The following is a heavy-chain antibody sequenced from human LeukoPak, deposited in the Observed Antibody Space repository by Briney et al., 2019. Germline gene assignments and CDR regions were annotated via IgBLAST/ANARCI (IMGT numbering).Heavy chain of an antibody. CDR3: ARYNWNVNDAFDI. D-gene: IGHD1-20*01. V-gene: IGHV4-59*01. Sequence: PSETLSLTCTVSGGSISSYYWSWIRQPPGKGLEWIGYIHYSGSTNYNPSLKSRVTISVDTSKNQFSLKLSSVTAADTAVYYCARYNWNVNDAFDIWGQGTMVTVSS. CDR2: IHYSGST. J-gene: IGHJ3*02. CDR1: GGSISSYY.